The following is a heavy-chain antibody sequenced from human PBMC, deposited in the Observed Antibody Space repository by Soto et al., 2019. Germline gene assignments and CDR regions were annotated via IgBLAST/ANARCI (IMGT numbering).Heavy chain of an antibody. CDR2: IIPILGIA. CDR3: AMRLVTQDY. V-gene: IGHV1-69*02. CDR1: GGTFSSYT. D-gene: IGHD2-21*02. Sequence: QVQLVQSEAEGKKPGASVKVSCKASGGTFSSYTISWVLQAPGQGLEWMGRIIPILGIANYAQKFQGRVTITANKYTSTAYMELSSLIYEDTAVYYCAMRLVTQDYWGQGTLVTVSS. J-gene: IGHJ4*02.